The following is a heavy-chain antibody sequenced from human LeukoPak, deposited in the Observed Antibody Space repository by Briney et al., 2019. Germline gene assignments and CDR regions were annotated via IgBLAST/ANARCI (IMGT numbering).Heavy chain of an antibody. J-gene: IGHJ4*02. CDR1: SGSISSYY. CDR2: IYYSGST. V-gene: IGHV4-59*01. D-gene: IGHD3-16*01. CDR3: ARAGAYDMITFGGVES. Sequence: SETLSLTCTVSSGSISSYYWSWIRQPPGKGLEWIGYIYYSGSTNYNPSLKSRVTISVDTSKNQFSLKLSSVTAADTAVYYCARAGAYDMITFGGVESWGQGTLVTVSS.